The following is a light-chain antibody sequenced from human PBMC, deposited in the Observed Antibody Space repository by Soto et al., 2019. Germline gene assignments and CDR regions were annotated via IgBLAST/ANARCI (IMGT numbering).Light chain of an antibody. CDR2: AAS. V-gene: IGKV3-20*01. CDR1: QSVSSNF. CDR3: QQYGGSPIT. Sequence: EIVLTQSPGTLSLSPGERATLSCRASQSVSSNFFAWFQQQPGQAPRLLVYAASSRVTGIPDRFSGSGSGTDFTLTISRLEPEDFAVYYCQQYGGSPITFGQGTRLEIK. J-gene: IGKJ5*01.